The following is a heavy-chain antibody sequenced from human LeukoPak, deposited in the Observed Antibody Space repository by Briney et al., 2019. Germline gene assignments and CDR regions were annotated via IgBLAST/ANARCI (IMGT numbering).Heavy chain of an antibody. J-gene: IGHJ6*02. CDR1: GFTFSSYA. Sequence: PGGSLRHSCAASGFTFSSYAMTWVRQARGEGLEWVSGISGSGGSTYYTDSVKGRFTISRDNSKNTLHLQMNSLRAEDTAVYYCAKDLIDYDILTGYYEKYYYYGMDVWGQGTTVTVSS. D-gene: IGHD3-9*01. V-gene: IGHV3-23*01. CDR3: AKDLIDYDILTGYYEKYYYYGMDV. CDR2: ISGSGGST.